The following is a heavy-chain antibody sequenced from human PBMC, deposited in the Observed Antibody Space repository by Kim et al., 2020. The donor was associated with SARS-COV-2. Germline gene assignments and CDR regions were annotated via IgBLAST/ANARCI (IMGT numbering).Heavy chain of an antibody. J-gene: IGHJ5*02. D-gene: IGHD6-6*01. Sequence: AVAVKCRFAISRDNSKSTLYLQMNSLRGEDTVVYYCARDWKAVRPGWFDPWGQGTLVTVSS. CDR3: ARDWKAVRPGWFDP. V-gene: IGHV3-30*07.